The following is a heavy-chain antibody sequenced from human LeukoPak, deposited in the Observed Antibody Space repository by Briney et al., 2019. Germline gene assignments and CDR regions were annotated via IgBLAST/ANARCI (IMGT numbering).Heavy chain of an antibody. Sequence: VASVKVSCKASGYTFTSYDINRVRQATGQGREWMGWMNPNSGNTGYAQKFQVRVTMTRNTSISTAYMELSSLRSEDTAGYYCARAPRITIFGVVQKYYFDYWGQGTLVTVSS. V-gene: IGHV1-8*01. CDR2: MNPNSGNT. J-gene: IGHJ4*02. D-gene: IGHD3-3*01. CDR3: ARAPRITIFGVVQKYYFDY. CDR1: GYTFTSYD.